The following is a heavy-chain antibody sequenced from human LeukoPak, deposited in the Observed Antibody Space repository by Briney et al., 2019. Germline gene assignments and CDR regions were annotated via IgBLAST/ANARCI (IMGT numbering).Heavy chain of an antibody. D-gene: IGHD6-13*01. CDR1: GFTFSSYA. CDR3: AKLRGVAAAGTGYFDP. V-gene: IGHV3-23*01. J-gene: IGHJ5*01. CDR2: IGGSGGST. Sequence: GGSLRLSCAASGFTFSSYAMSWVRTAPGNGLDWVSPIGGSGGSTYNADSVKGRFTISRDNSKNTLYLQMNSLRGEDTAVYYCAKLRGVAAAGTGYFDPWGQGTLVTVSS.